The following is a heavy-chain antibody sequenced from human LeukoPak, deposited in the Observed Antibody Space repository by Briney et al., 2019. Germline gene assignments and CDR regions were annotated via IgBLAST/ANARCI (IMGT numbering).Heavy chain of an antibody. J-gene: IGHJ5*02. Sequence: GGSLRLSCAASGFTFSSYWMSWVRQAPGKGLEWVANIKQDGSEKYYVDSVKGRFTISRDNAKNSLYLQMSSLRAEDTAVYYCARYSGYDEPSNNWFDPWGQGTLVTVSS. CDR2: IKQDGSEK. V-gene: IGHV3-7*02. D-gene: IGHD5-12*01. CDR3: ARYSGYDEPSNNWFDP. CDR1: GFTFSSYW.